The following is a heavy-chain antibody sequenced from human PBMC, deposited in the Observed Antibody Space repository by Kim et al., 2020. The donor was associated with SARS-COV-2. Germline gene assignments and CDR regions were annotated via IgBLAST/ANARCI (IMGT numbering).Heavy chain of an antibody. V-gene: IGHV3-21*01. CDR2: ISSSSSYI. D-gene: IGHD3-3*01. CDR1: GFTFSSYS. CDR3: ARIRERIFGVVRYGMDV. Sequence: GGSLRLSCAASGFTFSSYSMNWVRQAPGKGLEWVSSISSSSSYIYYADSVKGRFTISRDNAKNSLYLQMNSLRAEDTAVYYCARIRERIFGVVRYGMDVWGQGTTVTVSS. J-gene: IGHJ6*02.